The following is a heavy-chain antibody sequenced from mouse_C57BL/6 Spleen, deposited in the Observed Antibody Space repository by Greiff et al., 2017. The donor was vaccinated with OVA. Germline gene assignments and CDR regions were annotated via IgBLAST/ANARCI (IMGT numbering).Heavy chain of an antibody. Sequence: QVQLQQSGPELVKPGASVKLSCKASGYSFTSYYIHWVKQRPGQGLEWIGWIYPGSGHTKYNEKFKGKATLTADTSSSTAYMQLSSLTSEDSAVYYWARTGTDYAMDYWGQGTSVTVSS. D-gene: IGHD4-1*01. CDR2: IYPGSGHT. CDR3: ARTGTDYAMDY. CDR1: GYSFTSYY. V-gene: IGHV1-66*01. J-gene: IGHJ4*01.